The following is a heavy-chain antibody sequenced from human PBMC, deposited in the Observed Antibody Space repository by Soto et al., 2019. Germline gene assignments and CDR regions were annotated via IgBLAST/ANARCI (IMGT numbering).Heavy chain of an antibody. CDR2: ISPDGSDV. D-gene: IGHD2-21*01. Sequence: PGGSLKLSCAAYGFPFTNYWMNWVRQTPGKGLLWVSRISPDGSDVGYADSVEGRFTVSRDNAKNTLYLQMHSLGAEDTAMYYCACWGHIVPVAPSDFDRWGQGTLVTVSS. V-gene: IGHV3-74*01. CDR3: ACWGHIVPVAPSDFDR. J-gene: IGHJ4*02. CDR1: GFPFTNYW.